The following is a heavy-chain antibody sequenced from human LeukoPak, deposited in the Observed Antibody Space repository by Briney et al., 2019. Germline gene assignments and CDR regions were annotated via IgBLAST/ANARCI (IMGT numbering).Heavy chain of an antibody. J-gene: IGHJ4*02. D-gene: IGHD6-19*01. Sequence: GGSLRLSCAASGFTFSSYAMRWVRQAPGKGLEWVSAISGSGGSTYYADSVKGRFTISRDNSKNTLYLQMNSLRAEDTAVYYCAKETHQSSGWPQDYWGQGTLVTVSS. CDR2: ISGSGGST. CDR1: GFTFSSYA. V-gene: IGHV3-23*01. CDR3: AKETHQSSGWPQDY.